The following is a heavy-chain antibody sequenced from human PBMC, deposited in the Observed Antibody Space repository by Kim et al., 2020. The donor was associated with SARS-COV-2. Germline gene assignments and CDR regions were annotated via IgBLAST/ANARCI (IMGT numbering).Heavy chain of an antibody. V-gene: IGHV3-72*01. CDR2: IRKKANSYTT. CDR1: GFIFSDHY. CDR3: ARGSGGYRPFDY. D-gene: IGHD1-26*01. Sequence: GGSLRLSCAASGFIFSDHYMDWVRQAPGKGLEWVGRIRKKANSYTTEYAASVKGRFTISREDSKSSLYLQMDSLETEDTAVYYCARGSGGYRPFDYWGRG. J-gene: IGHJ4*02.